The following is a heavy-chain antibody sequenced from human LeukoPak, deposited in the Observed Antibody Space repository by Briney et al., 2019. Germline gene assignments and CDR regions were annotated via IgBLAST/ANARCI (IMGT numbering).Heavy chain of an antibody. CDR3: AACGGLTSCYSAVYFDY. Sequence: GGSLRLSCAASGFTVSSNYMSWVGQAPGKGLEWVSVIYSGGSTYYADSVKGRFTISRHNSKNTLYLQMNSLRAEDTAVYYCAACGGLTSCYSAVYFDYWGQGTLVTVSS. J-gene: IGHJ4*02. D-gene: IGHD2-15*01. V-gene: IGHV3-53*04. CDR2: IYSGGST. CDR1: GFTVSSNY.